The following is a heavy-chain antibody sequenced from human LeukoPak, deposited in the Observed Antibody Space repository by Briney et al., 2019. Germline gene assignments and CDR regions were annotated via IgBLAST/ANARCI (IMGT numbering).Heavy chain of an antibody. V-gene: IGHV4-34*01. J-gene: IGHJ4*02. CDR2: INHSGST. CDR1: GGSFSGYY. CDR3: ARRSSGYAY. Sequence: SETLSLTCAVYGGSFSGYYWSWIRQPPGKGLEWIGEINHSGSTNYNPSLESRVTISVDTSKNQFSLKLSSVTAADTAVYYCARRSSGYAYWGQGTLVTVSS. D-gene: IGHD3-22*01.